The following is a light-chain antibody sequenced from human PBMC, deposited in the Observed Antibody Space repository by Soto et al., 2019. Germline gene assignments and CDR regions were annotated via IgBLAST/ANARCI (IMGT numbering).Light chain of an antibody. CDR2: EGT. J-gene: IGLJ1*01. V-gene: IGLV2-23*01. Sequence: SVLTQPASVSWSPGQSITISCTGTSNDVGSYDLVSWYQQHPGKAPKLIIYEGTKRPSGLSNRFSGSKSGNTASLTISGLQAEDEADYYCCSYAGSNSYLFGTGTKVTVL. CDR1: SNDVGSYDL. CDR3: CSYAGSNSYL.